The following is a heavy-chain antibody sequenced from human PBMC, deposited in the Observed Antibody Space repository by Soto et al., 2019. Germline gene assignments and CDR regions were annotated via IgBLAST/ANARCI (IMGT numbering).Heavy chain of an antibody. CDR2: IYYSGST. J-gene: IGHJ4*02. CDR1: GGSISSSSYY. V-gene: IGHV4-39*01. CDR3: ARAYSGYDWVDY. D-gene: IGHD5-12*01. Sequence: QLQLQESGPGLVKPSETLSLTCTVSGGSISSSSYYWGWIRQPPGKGLEWIGSIYYSGSTYYNPSLKSRVTISVDTSKNQFSLKLSSVTAADTAVYYCARAYSGYDWVDYWGQGTLVTVSS.